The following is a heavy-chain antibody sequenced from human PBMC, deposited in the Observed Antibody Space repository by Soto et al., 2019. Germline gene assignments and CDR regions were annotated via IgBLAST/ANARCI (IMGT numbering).Heavy chain of an antibody. CDR3: ARGYGRIFDE. D-gene: IGHD2-15*01. J-gene: IGHJ4*02. CDR1: GGSFSGYY. V-gene: IGHV4-34*01. Sequence: SETLSLTCAVYGGSFSGYYWSWIRQPPGKGLEWIGEINHSGSTNYNPSLKSRVTISVDTSKNQFSLKLSSVTAADTAVYYCARGYGRIFDEWGQGTLVTGSS. CDR2: INHSGST.